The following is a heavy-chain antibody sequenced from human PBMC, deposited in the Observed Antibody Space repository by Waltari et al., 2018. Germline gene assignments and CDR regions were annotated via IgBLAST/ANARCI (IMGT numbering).Heavy chain of an antibody. CDR3: ASTSPTYDYFDY. V-gene: IGHV4-61*01. J-gene: IGHJ4*02. D-gene: IGHD1-26*01. Sequence: QVQLQESGPGLVKPSETLSLTCTVSGDSVSSTNYYWTWIRQPPGRGLEWIGYIYDSGGTNYNPSLESRVTMSVDTSKRQFSLRLSSVTAADTAVYYCASTSPTYDYFDYWGQGVLVTVSS. CDR2: IYDSGGT. CDR1: GDSVSSTNYY.